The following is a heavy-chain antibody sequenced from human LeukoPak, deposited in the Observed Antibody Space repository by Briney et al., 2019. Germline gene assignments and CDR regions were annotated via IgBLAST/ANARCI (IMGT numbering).Heavy chain of an antibody. D-gene: IGHD3-16*01. CDR3: ARSITYDYALDY. J-gene: IGHJ4*02. CDR1: GGTFSSYA. V-gene: IGHV1-69*05. CDR2: IIPIFGTA. Sequence: GASVKVSCKASGGTFSSYAISWVRQAPGQGLEWMGGIIPIFGTANCAQKFQGRVTITTDESTSTAYMELSSLRSEDTAVYYCARSITYDYALDYWGQGTLVTVSS.